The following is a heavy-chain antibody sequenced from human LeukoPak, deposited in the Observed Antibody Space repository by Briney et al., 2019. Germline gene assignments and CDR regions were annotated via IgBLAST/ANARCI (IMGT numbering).Heavy chain of an antibody. CDR1: GGSFSGYY. J-gene: IGHJ5*02. CDR2: INHSGST. Sequence: SETLSLTCAVYGGSFSGYYWSWIRQPPGKGLEWIGAINHSGSTNYNPSLKSRVTISVDTSKNQFSLKLSSVTAADTAVYYCARGRRVTMVRGGWFDPWGQGTLVTVSS. V-gene: IGHV4-34*01. CDR3: ARGRRVTMVRGGWFDP. D-gene: IGHD3-10*01.